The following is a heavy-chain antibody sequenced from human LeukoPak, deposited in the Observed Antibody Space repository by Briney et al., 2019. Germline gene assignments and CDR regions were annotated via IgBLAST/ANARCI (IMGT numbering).Heavy chain of an antibody. CDR3: AKGHGYSYGSLEY. V-gene: IGHV3-23*01. D-gene: IGHD5-18*01. CDR1: GFTFSSYA. Sequence: GGSLRLSCAASGFTFSSYAINWVRQAPGKGLEWVSAISDSGGSTYYADSVKGRFTISRDNSKNTLYVQMNSLRAEDTAVYYCAKGHGYSYGSLEYWGQGTLVTVSS. CDR2: ISDSGGST. J-gene: IGHJ4*02.